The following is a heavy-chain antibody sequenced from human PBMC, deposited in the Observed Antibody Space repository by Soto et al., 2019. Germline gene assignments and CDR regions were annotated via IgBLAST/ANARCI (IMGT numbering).Heavy chain of an antibody. CDR2: IYYSGST. CDR1: GGTISSYD. J-gene: IGHJ4*02. Sequence: SETLSVTCTVAGGTISSYDWSWIRQPPGKGLEWIGYIYYSGSTNYNPSLKSRVTISVDTSKNQFSLKLSSVTAADTAVYYCARQWLHFDYWGQGTLVTVSS. V-gene: IGHV4-59*01. D-gene: IGHD6-19*01. CDR3: ARQWLHFDY.